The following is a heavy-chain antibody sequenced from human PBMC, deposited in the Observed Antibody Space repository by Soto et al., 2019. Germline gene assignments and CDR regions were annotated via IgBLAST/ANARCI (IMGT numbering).Heavy chain of an antibody. D-gene: IGHD3-3*01. CDR3: ARVAWSDPIYYYGMDV. V-gene: IGHV4-59*12. Sequence: PSETLSLTCTVSGASIRTYYWSWIRQPPGKALEWIGYIYYSGSTNYNPSLKSRVTISVDTSKNQFSLKLSSVTAADTAVYYCARVAWSDPIYYYGMDVWGQGTTVTV. J-gene: IGHJ6*02. CDR2: IYYSGST. CDR1: GASIRTYY.